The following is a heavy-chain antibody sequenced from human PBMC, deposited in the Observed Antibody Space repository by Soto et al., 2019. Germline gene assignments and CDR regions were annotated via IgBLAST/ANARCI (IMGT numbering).Heavy chain of an antibody. CDR3: ARASDQLLGYLDHFDI. CDR2: IYYGGST. D-gene: IGHD2-2*01. J-gene: IGHJ3*02. CDR1: GGSISSGGYY. Sequence: QVQLQESGPGLVKPSQTLSLTCTVSGGSISSGGYYWSWIRQHPGKGLERIGYIYYGGSTYYNPSLKIRGTISLDKTKSQFSLKLSSVTAADTAVYYCARASDQLLGYLDHFDIWGQGTMVTVSS. V-gene: IGHV4-31*03.